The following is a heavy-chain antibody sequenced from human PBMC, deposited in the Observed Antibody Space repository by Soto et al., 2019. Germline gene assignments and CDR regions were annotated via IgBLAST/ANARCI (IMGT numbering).Heavy chain of an antibody. CDR2: IYYSGST. CDR3: ARGSSNDSSRYTLEPEYFQH. CDR1: GGSISSGDYY. Sequence: QVQLQESGPGLVKPSQTLSLTCTVSGGSISSGDYYWSWIRQPPGKGLEWIGYIYYSGSTYYNPSLKSRVTLPLHPSKTQFSLKLSPVTAADTAVYYCARGSSNDSSRYTLEPEYFQHWGQGTLDTVSS. J-gene: IGHJ1*01. D-gene: IGHD3-22*01. V-gene: IGHV4-30-4*01.